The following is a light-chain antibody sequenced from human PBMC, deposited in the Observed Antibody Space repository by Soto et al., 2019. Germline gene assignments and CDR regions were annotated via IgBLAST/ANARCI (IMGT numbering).Light chain of an antibody. CDR2: NNN. V-gene: IGLV1-44*01. CDR1: SSNIGRNT. J-gene: IGLJ2*01. Sequence: QSVLTQPPSASGTPGQWVTISCSGSSSNIGRNTVHWYQQLPGTAPRLLIYNNNQRPSGVPDRLSASKSGTSASLALTEVQSEDEADYYCASWDDSLNALVFGGGTKLTVL. CDR3: ASWDDSLNALV.